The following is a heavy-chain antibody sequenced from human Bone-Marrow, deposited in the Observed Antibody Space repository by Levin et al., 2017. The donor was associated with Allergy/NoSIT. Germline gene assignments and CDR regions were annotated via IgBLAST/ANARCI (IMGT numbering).Heavy chain of an antibody. D-gene: IGHD2-2*01. Sequence: ASVKVSCKASGYTFTSYAMNWVRQAPGQGLEWMGWINTNTGNPTYAQGFTGRFVFSLDTSVSTAYLQISSLKAEDTAVYYCARDLSWDCSSTSCYFRYYYYYMDVWGKGTTVTVSS. CDR2: INTNTGNP. CDR1: GYTFTSYA. V-gene: IGHV7-4-1*02. J-gene: IGHJ6*03. CDR3: ARDLSWDCSSTSCYFRYYYYYMDV.